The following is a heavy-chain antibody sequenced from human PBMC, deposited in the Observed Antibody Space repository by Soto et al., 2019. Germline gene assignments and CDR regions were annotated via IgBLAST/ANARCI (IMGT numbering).Heavy chain of an antibody. CDR2: ISAYNGNT. J-gene: IGHJ5*02. V-gene: IGHV1-18*01. D-gene: IGHD2-15*01. CDR1: GYTFTSYG. Sequence: ASVKVSCKASGYTFTSYGISWVRQAPGQGLEWMGWISAYNGNTNYAQKLQGRVTMTTDTSTGTAYMELRSLRSDDTAVYYCARVPAIVVVVAATDPWGQGTLVTVSS. CDR3: ARVPAIVVVVAATDP.